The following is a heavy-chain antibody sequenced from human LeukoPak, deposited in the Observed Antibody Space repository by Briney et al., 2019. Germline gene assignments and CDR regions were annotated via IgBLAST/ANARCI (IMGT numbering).Heavy chain of an antibody. J-gene: IGHJ5*02. Sequence: ALLKASCKPAGYTFTGYYMHSVRQSPRQRLKGLGGINPNRGVKNDAQKFQGRVTMTRHKSISTAYMELSRLRSDDTAVYDCARGVGRVVPAAILLGTPYNWFDPWGQGTLVTVSS. CDR1: GYTFTGYY. V-gene: IGHV1-2*02. CDR2: INPNRGVK. D-gene: IGHD2-2*02. CDR3: ARGVGRVVPAAILLGTPYNWFDP.